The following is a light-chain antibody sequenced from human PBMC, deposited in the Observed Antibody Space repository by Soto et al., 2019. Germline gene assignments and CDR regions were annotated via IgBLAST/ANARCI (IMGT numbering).Light chain of an antibody. J-gene: IGKJ4*01. V-gene: IGKV3-15*01. CDR1: QSVNSN. CDR3: QQHNNWPLT. CDR2: GAS. Sequence: EIAMTQSPATLSASPGDRATLSCRASQSVNSNLAWYQQKPGQAPRLLIYGASTRAIGIPARFRGSGSGTEFTVTISSLKSEDFEVYYCQQHNNWPLTFGGGTKVEIK.